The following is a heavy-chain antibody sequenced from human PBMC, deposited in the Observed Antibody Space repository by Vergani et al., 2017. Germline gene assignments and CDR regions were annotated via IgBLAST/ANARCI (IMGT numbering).Heavy chain of an antibody. Sequence: QVQLVQSGAEVKKPGSSVKVSCKASGGTFSSYAISWVRQAPGQGLEWMGGILPIFGTANYAQKFQGRVTITADEATRTDYMELSSLRSEDTAVYYCARGDSSSLLCDYYYYMDVWGKGTTVTVSS. J-gene: IGHJ6*03. CDR2: ILPIFGTA. V-gene: IGHV1-69*01. CDR3: ARGDSSSLLCDYYYYMDV. D-gene: IGHD6-6*01. CDR1: GGTFSSYA.